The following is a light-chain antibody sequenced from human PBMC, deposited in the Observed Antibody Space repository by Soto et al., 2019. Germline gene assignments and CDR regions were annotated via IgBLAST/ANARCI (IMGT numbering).Light chain of an antibody. CDR3: CSYAGSYHVV. V-gene: IGLV2-11*01. CDR2: DVS. J-gene: IGLJ2*01. Sequence: QAVVTQPRSVSGSPGQSVTISCTGTSSDVGGYNYVSWYQQHPGKAPKLMIYDVSKRPSGVPDRFSGSKSGNTASLTISGLQAEDEADYYCCSYAGSYHVVFGGGTKLTVL. CDR1: SSDVGGYNY.